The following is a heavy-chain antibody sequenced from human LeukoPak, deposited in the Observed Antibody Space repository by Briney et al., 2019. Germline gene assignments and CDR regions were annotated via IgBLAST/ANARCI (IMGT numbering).Heavy chain of an antibody. CDR3: AKRLPVVGDRNRAFDY. V-gene: IGHV3-23*01. J-gene: IGHJ4*02. CDR2: ITSGGST. D-gene: IGHD2-21*02. CDR1: GFTFSNYA. Sequence: GGSLRLSCAASGFTFSNYAMNWVRQAPGKGLEWVSDITSGGSTYYADSVKGRFTISRDNSKNTLYLQMNSLRAEDTAVYYCAKRLPVVGDRNRAFDYWGQGTLVTVSS.